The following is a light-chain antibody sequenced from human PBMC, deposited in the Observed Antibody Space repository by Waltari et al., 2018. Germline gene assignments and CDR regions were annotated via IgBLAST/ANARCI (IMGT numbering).Light chain of an antibody. Sequence: QSALDQPASVSGSPGQSITISCTGTSSDVGGYNYVSWYQQHPGKAPKLMIYDVSNRPSGVSNRFSGSKSGNTASLTISGLQAEDEADYYCSSYTSSITDVFGTGTKVTVL. J-gene: IGLJ1*01. V-gene: IGLV2-14*03. CDR3: SSYTSSITDV. CDR2: DVS. CDR1: SSDVGGYNY.